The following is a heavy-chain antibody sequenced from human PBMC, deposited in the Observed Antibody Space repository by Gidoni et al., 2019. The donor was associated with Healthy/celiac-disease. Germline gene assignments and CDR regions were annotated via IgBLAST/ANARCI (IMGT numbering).Heavy chain of an antibody. CDR2: ISSSSSYI. J-gene: IGHJ4*02. CDR1: GFTFSSYS. CDR3: ARTQAAPPSYHDY. V-gene: IGHV3-21*01. Sequence: EVQLVDSGGGLVKPGGSLRLSCSASGFTFSSYSMNWVRQAPGKGLEWVASISSSSSYIYYADAVKGRFTISRDNAKNSLYLQMNSLRAEDTAVYYCARTQAAPPSYHDYWGQGTLVTVSS. D-gene: IGHD6-6*01.